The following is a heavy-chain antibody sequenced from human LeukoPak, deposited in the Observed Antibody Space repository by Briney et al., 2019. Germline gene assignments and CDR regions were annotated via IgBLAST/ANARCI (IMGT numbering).Heavy chain of an antibody. J-gene: IGHJ4*02. CDR3: ARVSGTPYGDSKYYFDY. D-gene: IGHD4-17*01. Sequence: SETLSLTCTVSGGSISSGDYYWSWIRQPPGKGLEWIGYIYYSGSTYYNPSLKSRVTISVDTSKNQFSLKLSSVTAADTAVYYCARVSGTPYGDSKYYFDYWGQGTLVTVSS. CDR2: IYYSGST. V-gene: IGHV4-30-4*01. CDR1: GGSISSGDYY.